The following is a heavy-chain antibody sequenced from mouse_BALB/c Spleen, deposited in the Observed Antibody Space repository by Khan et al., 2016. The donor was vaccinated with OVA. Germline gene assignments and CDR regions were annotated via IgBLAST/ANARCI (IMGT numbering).Heavy chain of an antibody. CDR1: GYTFTSYW. Sequence: EVQLQESGTVLARPGASVKMSCKASGYTFTSYWMHWVKQRPGQGLDWIGAIYPGNSDINYNQKFTGKAKLTAVTSTSTAYMELNSLTNEDSAVYYFTRNGFGNYESWDYWGQGTTLTVSS. CDR3: TRNGFGNYESWDY. J-gene: IGHJ2*01. D-gene: IGHD2-1*01. CDR2: IYPGNSDI. V-gene: IGHV1-5*01.